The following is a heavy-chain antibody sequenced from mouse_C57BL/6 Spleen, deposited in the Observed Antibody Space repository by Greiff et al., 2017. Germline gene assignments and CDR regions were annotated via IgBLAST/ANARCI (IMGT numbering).Heavy chain of an antibody. Sequence: VQLQQSGAELVRPGTSVKVSCKASGYAFTNYLIEWVKQRPGQGLEWIGVINPGSGGTNYNEKFKGKATLTADKSSSTAYMQLSSLTSEDSAVYFCARLLYDGYFYYFDYWGQGTTLTVSS. CDR3: ARLLYDGYFYYFDY. D-gene: IGHD2-3*01. V-gene: IGHV1-54*01. J-gene: IGHJ2*01. CDR1: GYAFTNYL. CDR2: INPGSGGT.